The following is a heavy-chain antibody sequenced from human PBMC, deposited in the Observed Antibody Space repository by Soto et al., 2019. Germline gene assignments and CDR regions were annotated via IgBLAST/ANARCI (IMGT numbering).Heavy chain of an antibody. Sequence: PGGSPRLSCVAPGFSFSGYSMNWVRPAPGKGLQWISFINSGGSVIDYADSVKGRFTISRDNAKNTLYLQMNSLRAEDTAVYYCAKDRYSSGWYGLEYYFDYWGQRTLVTVSS. D-gene: IGHD6-19*01. CDR3: AKDRYSSGWYGLEYYFDY. V-gene: IGHV3-48*01. CDR2: INSGGSVI. CDR1: GFSFSGYS. J-gene: IGHJ4*02.